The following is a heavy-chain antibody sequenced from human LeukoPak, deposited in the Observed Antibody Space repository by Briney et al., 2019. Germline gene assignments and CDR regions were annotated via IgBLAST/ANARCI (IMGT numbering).Heavy chain of an antibody. V-gene: IGHV4-4*07. Sequence: PPETLSLTCTVSGGSISSYYWSWIRQPAGKGLEWIGRIYTSGSTNYNPSLKSRVTMSVDTSKNQFSLKLSSVTAADTAVYYCARDQRSTTYYDILTNNWFDPWGQGTLVTVSS. CDR3: ARDQRSTTYYDILTNNWFDP. CDR2: IYTSGST. J-gene: IGHJ5*02. D-gene: IGHD3-9*01. CDR1: GGSISSYY.